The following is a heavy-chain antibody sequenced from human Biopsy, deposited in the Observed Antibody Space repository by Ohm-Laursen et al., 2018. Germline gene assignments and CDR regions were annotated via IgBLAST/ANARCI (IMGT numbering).Heavy chain of an antibody. CDR2: IHYTGSPI. CDR1: VFTFPSYE. J-gene: IGHJ6*02. V-gene: IGHV3-48*03. CDR3: ARRIPRYGMDV. D-gene: IGHD2-2*02. Sequence: SLRLSCAASVFTFPSYELNWVRQASGKGLAWVANIHYTGSPIYYADSVSGRFTISRDNGEYSLFLQMNSLRVDDTAVYYCARRIPRYGMDVWGQGTTVTVSS.